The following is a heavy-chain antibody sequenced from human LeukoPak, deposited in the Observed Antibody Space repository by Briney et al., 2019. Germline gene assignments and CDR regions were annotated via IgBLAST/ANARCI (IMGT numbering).Heavy chain of an antibody. J-gene: IGHJ4*02. CDR2: ITYDGSNK. Sequence: SGGSLRLSCAVSGFTFSNYDMHWVRQAPGKGLEWVAVITYDGSNKFYADSVKGRFTISRDNSKNTLYLQMNSLRAEDTAVYYCAKDPRVTTSYFDYWGQGTLVTVSS. V-gene: IGHV3-30*18. CDR1: GFTFSNYD. CDR3: AKDPRVTTSYFDY. D-gene: IGHD4-17*01.